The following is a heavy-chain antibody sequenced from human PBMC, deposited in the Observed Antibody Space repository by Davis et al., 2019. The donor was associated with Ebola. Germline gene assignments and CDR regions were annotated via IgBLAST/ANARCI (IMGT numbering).Heavy chain of an antibody. D-gene: IGHD6-13*01. V-gene: IGHV4-34*01. J-gene: IGHJ6*02. CDR1: GGSFSGYY. CDR3: AREYSSSWPPAFYYYGMDV. Sequence: SETLSLTCAVYGGSFSGYYWSWIRQPPGKGLEWIGEINHSGSTNYNPSLKSRVTISVATSNNQFSLKLSSVTAADTAVYYCAREYSSSWPPAFYYYGMDVWGQGTTVTVSS. CDR2: INHSGST.